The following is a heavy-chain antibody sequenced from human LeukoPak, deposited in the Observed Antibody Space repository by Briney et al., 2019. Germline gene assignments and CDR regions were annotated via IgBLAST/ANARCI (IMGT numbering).Heavy chain of an antibody. V-gene: IGHV3-48*03. CDR2: ISISGVTK. D-gene: IGHD5/OR15-5a*01. CDR1: GLTFSRCD. J-gene: IGHJ4*02. CDR3: TSHGSTYYFDY. Sequence: LAGGSLRLSCATSGLTFSRCDYNWVRQAPGKGLEWISYISISGVTKYYADSVRGRFTVSRDNARDSLYLQMDSLRAEDTATYYCTSHGSTYYFDYCGQGTQVTVSS.